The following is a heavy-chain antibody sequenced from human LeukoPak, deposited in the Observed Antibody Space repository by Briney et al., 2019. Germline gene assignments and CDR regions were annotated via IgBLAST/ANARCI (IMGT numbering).Heavy chain of an antibody. D-gene: IGHD2-15*01. V-gene: IGHV5-51*01. CDR2: IYPGDSDT. CDR3: ARRAKCSGGSCYWFDP. J-gene: IGHJ5*02. Sequence: GESLKISCKGSGYSFTSYWIGWVRQMPGKGLEWMGIIYPGDSDTRYSPSFQGQVTISADKSISTAYLQWSSLKASDTAMYYCARRAKCSGGSCYWFDPWGQGTLVTVSS. CDR1: GYSFTSYW.